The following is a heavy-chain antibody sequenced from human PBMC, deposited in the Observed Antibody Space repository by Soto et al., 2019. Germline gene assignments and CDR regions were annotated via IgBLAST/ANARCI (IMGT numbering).Heavy chain of an antibody. CDR2: ISSSGSTI. Sequence: GGSLRLSCAASGFTFSDYYMSWIRQAPGKGLEWVSYISSSGSTIYYADSVKGRFTISRDNAKNSLYLQMNSLRAEDTAVYYCARDRCQRGFDFWSGYYRPCAFDIWGQGKMVTVAS. D-gene: IGHD3-3*01. CDR3: ARDRCQRGFDFWSGYYRPCAFDI. V-gene: IGHV3-11*01. J-gene: IGHJ3*02. CDR1: GFTFSDYY.